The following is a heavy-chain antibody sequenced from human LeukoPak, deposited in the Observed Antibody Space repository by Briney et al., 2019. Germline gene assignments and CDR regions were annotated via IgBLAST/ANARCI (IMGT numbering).Heavy chain of an antibody. V-gene: IGHV1-2*02. CDR3: ATHPSYSSGWFSPLDAFDI. J-gene: IGHJ3*02. CDR1: GYTFTGYY. D-gene: IGHD6-19*01. CDR2: INPNSGGT. Sequence: SVKVSCKASGYTFTGYYMHWVQQAPGQGLEWMGWINPNSGGTNYAQKFQGRVTMTRDTSISTAYMELSRLRSDDTAVYYCATHPSYSSGWFSPLDAFDIWGQGTMVTVSS.